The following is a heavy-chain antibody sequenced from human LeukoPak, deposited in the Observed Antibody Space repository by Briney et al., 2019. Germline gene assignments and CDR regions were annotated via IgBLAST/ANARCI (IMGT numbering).Heavy chain of an antibody. CDR1: GGSITGYY. CDR3: ARLSRVPVAGLTYQSFDM. J-gene: IGHJ3*02. Sequence: WETLSLTCTVSGGSITGYYWSWIRQPPGKGLDWIAYIYNSGSSTNYNPSVKSRVTISVDTSKNQFSLKLTSVTAADTAVYYCARLSRVPVAGLTYQSFDMWGQGTMATVSS. V-gene: IGHV4-59*01. D-gene: IGHD6-19*01. CDR2: IYNSGSST.